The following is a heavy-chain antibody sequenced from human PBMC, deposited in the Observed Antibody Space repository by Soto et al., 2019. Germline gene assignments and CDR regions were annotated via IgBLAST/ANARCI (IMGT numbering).Heavy chain of an antibody. CDR1: GESVSISV. Sequence: VGSESCGESVSISVVTWARQTPGQGLEWMGWISAYNGNTNYAQKLQGRVTMTTDTSTSTAYMELRSLRSDDTAVYYCARDLIPSRGYSGYDPTCYYYMDVWGKGTTVTVSS. J-gene: IGHJ6*03. V-gene: IGHV1-18*01. CDR2: ISAYNGNT. D-gene: IGHD5-12*01. CDR3: ARDLIPSRGYSGYDPTCYYYMDV.